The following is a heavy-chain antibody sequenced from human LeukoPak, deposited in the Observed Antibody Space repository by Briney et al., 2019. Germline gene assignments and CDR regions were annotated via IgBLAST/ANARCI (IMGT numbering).Heavy chain of an antibody. J-gene: IGHJ4*02. CDR1: GFTFNNFA. CDR2: ISASGVGT. D-gene: IGHD2-2*01. V-gene: IGHV3-23*01. CDR3: AKDRRYCSGPTCPQYFDY. Sequence: QAGGSLRLSCAASGFTFNNFAMSWVRQAPGKGLEWVSAISASGVGTYYADSVKGRFTISRDNSKNTLYLDMISLRPEDTAFYYCAKDRRYCSGPTCPQYFDYWGQGTPVTVSS.